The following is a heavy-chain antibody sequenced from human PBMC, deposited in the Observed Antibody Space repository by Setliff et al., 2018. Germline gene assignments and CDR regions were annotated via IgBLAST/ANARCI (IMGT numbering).Heavy chain of an antibody. J-gene: IGHJ4*02. CDR1: GGSISSNSYY. Sequence: SETLSLTCTVSGGSISSNSYYWGWIRQPPGKGLEWIGSIYRNGNTYYNPSLKSRVTISVDTSKNQLSLKLNSVTAADTAVYYCARQIDYGDFQYFDYWGQGTLVTVSS. V-gene: IGHV4-39*01. CDR3: ARQIDYGDFQYFDY. D-gene: IGHD4-17*01. CDR2: IYRNGNT.